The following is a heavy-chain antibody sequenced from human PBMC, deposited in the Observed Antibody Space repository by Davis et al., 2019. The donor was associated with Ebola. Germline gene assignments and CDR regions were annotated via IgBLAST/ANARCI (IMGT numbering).Heavy chain of an antibody. CDR2: IYPGDSDT. V-gene: IGHV5-51*01. Sequence: PGGSLRLSCKGSGYSFTSYWIGWVRQMPGKGLEWMGIIYPGDSDTRYSPSFQGQVTISADKSISTAYLQWSSLKASDTAMYYCARVHDYYDSSGYLDYWGQGTLVTVSS. J-gene: IGHJ4*02. CDR1: GYSFTSYW. CDR3: ARVHDYYDSSGYLDY. D-gene: IGHD3-22*01.